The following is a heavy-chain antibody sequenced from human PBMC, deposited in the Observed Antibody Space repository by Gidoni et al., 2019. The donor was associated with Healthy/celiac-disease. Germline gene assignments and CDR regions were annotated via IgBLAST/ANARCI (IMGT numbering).Heavy chain of an antibody. V-gene: IGHV1-69*01. J-gene: IGHJ4*02. D-gene: IGHD4-17*01. CDR1: AGTFSSYA. CDR2: IIPIFGTA. Sequence: QVQLVQSGAEVKKPGSSVKVSCKASAGTFSSYAISWVRQAPGQGLEWMGGIIPIFGTANYAKKFQGRVTSTADESTSTAYMELSSLRSEDTAVYYCASWFTDYGDYGVVNDYWGQGTLVTVSS. CDR3: ASWFTDYGDYGVVNDY.